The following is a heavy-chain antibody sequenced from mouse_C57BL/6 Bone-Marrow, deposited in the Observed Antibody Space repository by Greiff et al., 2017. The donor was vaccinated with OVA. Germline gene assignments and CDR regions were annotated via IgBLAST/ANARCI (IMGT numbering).Heavy chain of an antibody. V-gene: IGHV2-9*01. CDR1: GFSLTSYG. D-gene: IGHD1-1*01. CDR3: AKHSLIYYYGSSYDWYFDV. Sequence: VQGVESGPGLVAPSQSLSITCTVSGFSLTSYGVDWVRQPPGKGLEWLGVIWGGGSTNYNSALMSRLSISKDNSKSQVFLKMNSLQTDDTAMYYCAKHSLIYYYGSSYDWYFDVWGTGTTVTVSS. CDR2: IWGGGST. J-gene: IGHJ1*03.